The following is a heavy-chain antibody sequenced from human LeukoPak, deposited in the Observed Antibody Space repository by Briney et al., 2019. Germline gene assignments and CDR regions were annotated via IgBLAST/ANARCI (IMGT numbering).Heavy chain of an antibody. V-gene: IGHV4-39*07. CDR1: GGSISSSSYY. Sequence: SETLSLTCTVSGGSISSSSYYWGWIRQPPGKGLERIGSIYYRGSTYYNPSLKSRVTISVDTSKNQFSLKLSSVTAADTAVYYCASWKIAAAGRRGFDYWGQGTLVTVSS. J-gene: IGHJ4*02. CDR3: ASWKIAAAGRRGFDY. CDR2: IYYRGST. D-gene: IGHD6-13*01.